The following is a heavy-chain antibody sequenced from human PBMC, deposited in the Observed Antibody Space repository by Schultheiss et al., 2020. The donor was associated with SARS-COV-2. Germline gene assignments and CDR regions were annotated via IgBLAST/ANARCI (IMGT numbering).Heavy chain of an antibody. CDR3: AVIAVAGYDY. D-gene: IGHD6-19*01. Sequence: ASVKVSCKASGYNLIGYYMHWVRQAPGQGLEWMGWISAYNGNTNYAQKLQGRVTMTTDTSTSTAYMELRSLRSDDTAVYYCAVIAVAGYDYWGQGTLVTVSS. J-gene: IGHJ4*02. V-gene: IGHV1-18*04. CDR1: GYNLIGYY. CDR2: ISAYNGNT.